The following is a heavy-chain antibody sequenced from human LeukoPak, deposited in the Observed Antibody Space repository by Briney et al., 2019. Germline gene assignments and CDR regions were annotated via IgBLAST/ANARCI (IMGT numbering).Heavy chain of an antibody. CDR3: ARTSRYYYTSGSNLTPWPAAMDV. CDR2: IYFTGST. J-gene: IGHJ6*02. D-gene: IGHD3-10*01. Sequence: SETLSLTCTVSGDSITNYYWNWIRLPPGKGLEWIGYIYFTGSTNYNAALKGRVTISIDTSKNQFSLNMNSVTAADTAVYYCARTSRYYYTSGSNLTPWPAAMDVWGQGTTVTVSS. V-gene: IGHV4-59*01. CDR1: GDSITNYY.